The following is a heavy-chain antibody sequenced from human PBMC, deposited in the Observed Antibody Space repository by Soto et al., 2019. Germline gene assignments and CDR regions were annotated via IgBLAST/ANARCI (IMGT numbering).Heavy chain of an antibody. CDR3: ARNRRITMVRGGNWFDP. CDR2: INHSGST. CDR1: GGSFSGYY. Sequence: PSETLSLTCAVYGGSFSGYYWSWIRQPPGKGLEWIGEINHSGSTNYNPSLKSRVTISVDTSKNQFSLKLSSVTAVDTAVYYCARNRRITMVRGGNWFDPWGQGTLVTVSS. V-gene: IGHV4-34*01. D-gene: IGHD3-10*01. J-gene: IGHJ5*02.